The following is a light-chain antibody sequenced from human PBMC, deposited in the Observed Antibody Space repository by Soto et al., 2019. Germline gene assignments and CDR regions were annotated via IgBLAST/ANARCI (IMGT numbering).Light chain of an antibody. V-gene: IGKV3-11*01. CDR2: DAS. Sequence: IVLTQSPDTLSLSPGERATLSCRASQRVRAYLAWYQQKPGQAPRLLIYDASNRATDIPARFSGRGSGTDFTVTISSLEPEDFGVYYCQQRSSWPLTFGGGTKVEIK. J-gene: IGKJ4*01. CDR3: QQRSSWPLT. CDR1: QRVRAY.